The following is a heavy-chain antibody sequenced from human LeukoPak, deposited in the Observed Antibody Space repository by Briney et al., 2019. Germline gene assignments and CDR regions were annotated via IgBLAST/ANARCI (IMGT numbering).Heavy chain of an antibody. J-gene: IGHJ3*02. CDR2: IYYSGST. CDR3: ARDPVPVSPHAFDI. V-gene: IGHV4-59*12. D-gene: IGHD2-2*01. CDR1: GGSISSYY. Sequence: NPSETLSLTCTVSGGSISSYYWTWIRQPPGRGLEWIGYIYYSGSTYYNPSLKSRVTISVDTSKNQFSLKLSSVTAADTAVYYCARDPVPVSPHAFDIWGQGTMVTVSS.